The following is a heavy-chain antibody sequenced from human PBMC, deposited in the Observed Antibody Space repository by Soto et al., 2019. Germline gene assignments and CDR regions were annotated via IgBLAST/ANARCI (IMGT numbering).Heavy chain of an antibody. D-gene: IGHD1-26*01. CDR2: IFHTGTT. Sequence: SETLSLTCTVSGGSVSSGNYYWSWIRQPPGKGLEWIGYIFHTGTTNYNPSLKSRVAISLDTSMNQFSLKLSSVTAADTAVYYCTRASVSGSSCFDFWGQGTPVTVSS. CDR1: GGSVSSGNYY. J-gene: IGHJ4*02. CDR3: TRASVSGSSCFDF. V-gene: IGHV4-61*01.